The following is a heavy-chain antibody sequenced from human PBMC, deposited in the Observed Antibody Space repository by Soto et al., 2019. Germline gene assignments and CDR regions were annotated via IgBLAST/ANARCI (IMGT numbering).Heavy chain of an antibody. Sequence: QLQLQESGPRLVKSSETLSLTCTVSGGSISSYYWRWIRQSPGRGLEWIGYVHYSGTTNYNPSLKGRVAMSLDSSKRQFSLTLNSVTAADTAVYYCARGTALIYGDYPGAGYFDFWGQGILVTVSS. J-gene: IGHJ4*02. CDR1: GGSISSYY. D-gene: IGHD4-17*01. V-gene: IGHV4-59*01. CDR2: VHYSGTT. CDR3: ARGTALIYGDYPGAGYFDF.